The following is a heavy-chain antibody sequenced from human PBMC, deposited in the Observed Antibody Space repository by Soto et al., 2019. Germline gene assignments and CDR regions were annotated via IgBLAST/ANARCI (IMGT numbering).Heavy chain of an antibody. Sequence: GASVKVSCKASGGTFSSYAISWVRQAPGQGLEWMGGIIPIFGTANYAQKFQGRVTITADESTSTAYMELSSLRSEDTAVYYCARDSYCSGGSCLHYFDYWGQGTLVTVSS. J-gene: IGHJ4*02. D-gene: IGHD2-15*01. CDR3: ARDSYCSGGSCLHYFDY. V-gene: IGHV1-69*13. CDR2: IIPIFGTA. CDR1: GGTFSSYA.